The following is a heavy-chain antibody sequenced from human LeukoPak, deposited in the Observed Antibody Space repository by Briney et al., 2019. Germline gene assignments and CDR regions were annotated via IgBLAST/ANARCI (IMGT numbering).Heavy chain of an antibody. V-gene: IGHV3-23*01. J-gene: IGHJ3*02. CDR3: AKGSPGIVGANRAFDI. CDR2: ISGSGDST. D-gene: IGHD1-26*01. CDR1: GFTFSSYA. Sequence: PGGSLRLSCAASGFTFSSYAMSWVRQAPGKGLEWVSAISGSGDSTYYADSVKGRFTISRDNSKNTLYLQMNSLRAEDTAVYYCAKGSPGIVGANRAFDIWGQGTMVTVSS.